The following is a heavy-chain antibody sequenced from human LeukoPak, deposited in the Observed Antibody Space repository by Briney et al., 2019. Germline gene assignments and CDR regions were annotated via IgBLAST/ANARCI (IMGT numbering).Heavy chain of an antibody. J-gene: IGHJ4*02. V-gene: IGHV4-61*02. D-gene: IGHD6-19*01. CDR1: GGSISSGSYY. Sequence: SQTLSLTCTVSGGSISSGSYYWSWIRQPAGKGLEWIGRIYTSGSTNYNPSLKSRVTISVDTSKNQFSLKLSSVTAADTAVYYCARDKSSGWYGEGVDYRGQGTLVTVSS. CDR2: IYTSGST. CDR3: ARDKSSGWYGEGVDY.